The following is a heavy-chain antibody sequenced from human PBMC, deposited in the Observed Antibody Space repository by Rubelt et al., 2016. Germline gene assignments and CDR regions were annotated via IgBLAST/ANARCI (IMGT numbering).Heavy chain of an antibody. J-gene: IGHJ4*02. CDR1: GYTLTELS. CDR2: FDPEDGET. Sequence: QVQLVQSGAEVKKPGASVKVSCKVSGYTLTELSMHWVRQAPGKGLEWMGGFDPEDGETIYAQKFQGMVTMTGEKSTGTAYRELGSLRAEDTDVYYCATDQEGISGYYFDYWGQGTLVTVSS. CDR3: ATDQEGISGYYFDY. D-gene: IGHD5-12*01. V-gene: IGHV1-24*01.